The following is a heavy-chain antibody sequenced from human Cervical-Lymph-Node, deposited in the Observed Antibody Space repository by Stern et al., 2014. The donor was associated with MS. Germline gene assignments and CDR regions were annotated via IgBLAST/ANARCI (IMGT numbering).Heavy chain of an antibody. CDR2: IDRGESNT. CDR1: GYRFASHC. D-gene: IGHD4-23*01. J-gene: IGHJ5*02. CDR3: ARVNGGNSDWFDP. V-gene: IGHV5-51*01. Sequence: VQLVQSGAEVKKPGEALKISCKASGYRFASHCIGWVRQMPGQGLEWMGIIDRGESNTRCSPSSYGRVTISVDRSTSPAYLQWSSLKASDTAMYYCARVNGGNSDWFDPWGQGTLVTVSS.